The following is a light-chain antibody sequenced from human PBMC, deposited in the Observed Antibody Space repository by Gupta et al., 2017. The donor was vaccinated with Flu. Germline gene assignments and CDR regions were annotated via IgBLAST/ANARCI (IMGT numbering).Light chain of an antibody. CDR1: QSIDSF. CDR2: KAS. V-gene: IGKV1-5*03. CDR3: QQDKTYAT. J-gene: IGKJ2*01. Sequence: DIQMTQSPSTLSASVGDRVTITCRASQSIDSFLAWYQQRPRKTPDLLIYKASSLESGVPSRFSGSGSGTEFTLTISSLQPDDFATYYCQQDKTYATFGQETKLGIK.